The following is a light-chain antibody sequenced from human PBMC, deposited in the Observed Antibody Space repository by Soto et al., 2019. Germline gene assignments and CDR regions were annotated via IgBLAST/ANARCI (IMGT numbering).Light chain of an antibody. CDR3: QKYNSAPFT. V-gene: IGKV1-27*01. J-gene: IGKJ3*01. Sequence: DIEMTQSPSSLSASVGDRVTITCRASQGISNYLAWYQQKPGKVPKLLIYAASTLQSGVTSRFSGSGSGTDFTLTISSLQTEDVETYHCQKYNSAPFTFGPGTKVDIK. CDR2: AAS. CDR1: QGISNY.